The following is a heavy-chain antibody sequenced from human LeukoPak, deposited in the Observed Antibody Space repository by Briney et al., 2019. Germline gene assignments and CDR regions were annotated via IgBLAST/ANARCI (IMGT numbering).Heavy chain of an antibody. V-gene: IGHV3-23*01. J-gene: IGHJ4*02. CDR1: GFTFSNYA. D-gene: IGHD2-8*01. CDR3: AKDRPPIVLMVYAIDY. CDR2: ISGSGDST. Sequence: GGSLRLSCAASGFTFSNYAMSWVRQAPGKGLEWVSGISGSGDSTYYADSVKGRFTIPRDNSKNTLYLQMNSLRAEDTAVYYCAKDRPPIVLMVYAIDYWGQGTLVTVSS.